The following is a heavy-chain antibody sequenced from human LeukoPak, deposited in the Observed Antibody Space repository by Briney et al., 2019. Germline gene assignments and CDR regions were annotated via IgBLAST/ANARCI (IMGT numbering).Heavy chain of an antibody. Sequence: GASVKVSCKASGGTFSSYAISWVRQAPGQGLEWMGGIIPIFGTANYAQKFQGRVTITTDESTSTAYMELSSLGSEDTAVYYCARVRHDSSGYHYWGQGTLVTVSS. J-gene: IGHJ4*02. D-gene: IGHD3-22*01. CDR2: IIPIFGTA. CDR1: GGTFSSYA. V-gene: IGHV1-69*05. CDR3: ARVRHDSSGYHY.